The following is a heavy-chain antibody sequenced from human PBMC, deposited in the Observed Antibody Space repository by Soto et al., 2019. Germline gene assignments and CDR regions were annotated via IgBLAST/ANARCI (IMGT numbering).Heavy chain of an antibody. D-gene: IGHD6-25*01. Sequence: AASVKVSCKASGYTFTTYDISWVRQATGQGLEWMGWMNPYSGNTGYAQKFQGRVTVTRNTSISTVYMELSGLRPDDTAVYYCARRKERSGPHYFDYWGQGSQVTVSS. CDR3: ARRKERSGPHYFDY. CDR1: GYTFTTYD. CDR2: MNPYSGNT. J-gene: IGHJ4*02. V-gene: IGHV1-8*01.